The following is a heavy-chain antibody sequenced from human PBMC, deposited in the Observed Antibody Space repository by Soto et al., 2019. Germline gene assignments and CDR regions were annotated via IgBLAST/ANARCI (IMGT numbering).Heavy chain of an antibody. CDR2: IYYSGST. D-gene: IGHD6-13*01. Sequence: QVQLQESGPGLVKPSQTLSLTCTVSGGSISSGGYYWSWIRQHPGKGLEWIGYIYYSGSTYYNPSLKSRVTISVDTSKNQFSLKLSSVTAADTAVYYCARDSTIAAADQGIGYRGQGTLVTLSS. CDR1: GGSISSGGYY. CDR3: ARDSTIAAADQGIGY. J-gene: IGHJ4*02. V-gene: IGHV4-31*03.